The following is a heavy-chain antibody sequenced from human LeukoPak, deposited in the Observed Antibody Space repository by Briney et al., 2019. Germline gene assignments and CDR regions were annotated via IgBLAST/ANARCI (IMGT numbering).Heavy chain of an antibody. Sequence: SQTLSLTCTVSGGSIGSGGYYWSWIRQHPGKGLEWIGYIYYSESTYYNPSLKSRVTISVDTSKNQFSLKLSSVTAADTAVYYCARDRRPYYYDSSGGDAWFDPWGQGTLVTVSS. D-gene: IGHD3-22*01. CDR1: GGSIGSGGYY. CDR3: ARDRRPYYYDSSGGDAWFDP. J-gene: IGHJ5*02. V-gene: IGHV4-31*03. CDR2: IYYSEST.